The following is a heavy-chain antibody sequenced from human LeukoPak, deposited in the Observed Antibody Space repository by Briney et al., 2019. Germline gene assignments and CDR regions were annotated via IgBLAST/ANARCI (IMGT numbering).Heavy chain of an antibody. CDR2: ISYDGNDK. CDR1: GFTFSGYA. CDR3: AKDPYLYSSGWGYFEY. Sequence: PGGSLRLSCAASGFTFSGYAMHWVRQAPGKGLEWVAVISYDGNDKYYADSVKGRFTISRDNSKNTLYLQMNSLRAEDTAVYYCAKDPYLYSSGWGYFEYWGQGTLVTVSS. J-gene: IGHJ4*02. V-gene: IGHV3-30-3*01. D-gene: IGHD6-19*01.